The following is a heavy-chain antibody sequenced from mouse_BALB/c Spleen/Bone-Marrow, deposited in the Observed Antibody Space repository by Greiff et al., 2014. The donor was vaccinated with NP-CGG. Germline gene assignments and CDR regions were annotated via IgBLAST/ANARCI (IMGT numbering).Heavy chain of an antibody. CDR3: ARRKTTILTTFYWYFDV. CDR2: ISSGGST. D-gene: IGHD2-5*01. J-gene: IGHJ1*01. CDR1: GFTFSGYA. Sequence: EVQLVESGGGLVKPGGSLKPSCAASGFTFSGYAMSWVRQTPEKRLEWVASISSGGSTFYPDSVKGRFTISRDNARSILYLQMSSLRSEDTAMYYCARRKTTILTTFYWYFDVWGAGTTVTVSS. V-gene: IGHV5-6-5*01.